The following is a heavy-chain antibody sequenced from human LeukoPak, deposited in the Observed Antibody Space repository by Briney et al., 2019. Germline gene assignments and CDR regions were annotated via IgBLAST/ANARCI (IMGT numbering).Heavy chain of an antibody. J-gene: IGHJ4*02. V-gene: IGHV3-53*01. CDR1: GFTVSSNY. CDR3: ARGPWAAAGTEASRGFDY. Sequence: GGSLRLSCAASGFTVSSNYMSWVRQAPGKGLEWVSVIYSGGSTYYADSVKGRFTISRDNSKNTLYLQMNRMRAEDTAVYYCARGPWAAAGTEASRGFDYWGQGTLVTVSS. CDR2: IYSGGST. D-gene: IGHD6-13*01.